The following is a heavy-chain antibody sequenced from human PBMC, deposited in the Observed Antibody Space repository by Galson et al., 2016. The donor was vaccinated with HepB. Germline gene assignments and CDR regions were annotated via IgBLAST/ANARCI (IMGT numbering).Heavy chain of an antibody. CDR1: GFTFTNAW. D-gene: IGHD6-25*01. Sequence: SLRLSCAASGFTFTNAWMTWVRQAPGKGLEWVAHIKSKADGGTVDYAAPVKGRFTISRDDSKNTPYLQMNSLKAEDTALYYCAKDQRLLSWGQGTLVTVPS. V-gene: IGHV3-15*01. J-gene: IGHJ4*02. CDR3: AKDQRLLS. CDR2: IKSKADGGTV.